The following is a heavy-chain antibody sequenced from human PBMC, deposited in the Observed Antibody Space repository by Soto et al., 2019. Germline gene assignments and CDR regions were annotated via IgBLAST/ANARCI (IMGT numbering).Heavy chain of an antibody. CDR2: IWNDGIRK. CDR1: GVNFREDG. Sequence: SLRLPYAATGVNFREDGMHRVRQAPGKGLEWVALIWNDGIRKVYVDSVKGRFTISRDNSKNTLDLQMNNLRDEDTAVYYCARDDDNDANALDYWGPGTLVTVSS. V-gene: IGHV3-33*01. CDR3: ARDDDNDANALDY. J-gene: IGHJ4*02.